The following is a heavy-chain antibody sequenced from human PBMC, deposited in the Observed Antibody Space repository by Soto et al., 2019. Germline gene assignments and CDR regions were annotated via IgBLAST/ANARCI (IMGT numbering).Heavy chain of an antibody. CDR1: GFTVSSNY. D-gene: IGHD4-17*01. J-gene: IGHJ3*02. Sequence: EVQLVESGGGLIQPGGSLRLSCAASGFTVSSNYMSWVRQAPGKGLEWVSVFYPVGTTYYADSVQGRFTISRDNSKNTLYVQMNSLRAEDTAVYYCARETVTTGGGAFDIWGQGTMVTVSS. V-gene: IGHV3-53*01. CDR2: FYPVGTT. CDR3: ARETVTTGGGAFDI.